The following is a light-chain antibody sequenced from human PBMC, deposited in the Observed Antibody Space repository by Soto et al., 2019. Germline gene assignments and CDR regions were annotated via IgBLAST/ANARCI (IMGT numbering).Light chain of an antibody. J-gene: IGLJ2*01. V-gene: IGLV2-14*01. CDR3: SSFSSITREV. CDR2: EVS. CDR1: SSDVGGYSY. Sequence: QSALTQPGSVSGSPGQSITISCTGTSSDVGGYSYVSWYQQHPGKTPKLMIYEVSNRPSGVSHRFSGSKSGNTASLTISGLQTEDDADYYCSSFSSITREVFGGGTKLTVL.